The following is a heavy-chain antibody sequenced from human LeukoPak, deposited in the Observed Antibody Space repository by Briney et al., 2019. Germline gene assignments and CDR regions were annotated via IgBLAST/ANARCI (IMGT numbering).Heavy chain of an antibody. CDR3: AKNYGSDRGVPYGMDV. D-gene: IGHD3-10*01. CDR2: ISGISGSTT. V-gene: IGHV3-23*01. J-gene: IGHJ6*02. CDR1: GFTVSSNY. Sequence: TGGSLRLSCAASGFTVSSNYMSWVRQAPGKGLEWVAAISGISGSTTIYAGSVKGRFTVSRDNSKSTLYLQMNSLRVEDTAVYYCAKNYGSDRGVPYGMDVWGQGTTVTVAS.